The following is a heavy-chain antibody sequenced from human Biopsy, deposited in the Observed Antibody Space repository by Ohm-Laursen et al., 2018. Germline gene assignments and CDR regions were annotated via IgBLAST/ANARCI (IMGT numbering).Heavy chain of an antibody. V-gene: IGHV3-11*01. CDR2: INSSGGST. J-gene: IGHJ4*02. CDR1: GFDFSDYS. CDR3: ARRRPIDY. Sequence: SLRLSCSASGFDFSDYSMSWVRQAPGKGLEWVSVINSSGGSTSYADSVRGRFTISRDNANNLLYLQIDSLRAEDTAVYYCARRRPIDYWGQGILVTVSS.